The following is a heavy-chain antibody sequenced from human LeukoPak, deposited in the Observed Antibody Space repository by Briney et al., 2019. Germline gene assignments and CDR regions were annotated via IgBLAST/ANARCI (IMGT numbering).Heavy chain of an antibody. CDR2: FIPIFGTA. Sequence: SVKVSCKASGGTFSSYAISWVRQAPGQGLEWMGGFIPIFGTANYAQKFQGRVTITADESTSTAYMELSSLRSEDTAVYYCARDWQQLVSGAIDWGQGTLVTVSS. CDR3: ARDWQQLVSGAID. D-gene: IGHD6-13*01. V-gene: IGHV1-69*13. J-gene: IGHJ4*02. CDR1: GGTFSSYA.